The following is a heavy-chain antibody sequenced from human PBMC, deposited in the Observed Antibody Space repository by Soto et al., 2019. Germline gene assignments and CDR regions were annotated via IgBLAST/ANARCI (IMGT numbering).Heavy chain of an antibody. CDR1: GGSISSSSYY. V-gene: IGHV4-39*01. CDR2: IYYSGST. CDR3: ATIPRYSYGRGY. D-gene: IGHD5-18*01. J-gene: IGHJ4*02. Sequence: SETLSLTCTVSGGSISSSSYYWGWIRQPPGKGLEWIGSIYYSGSTYYNPSLKSRVTISVDTSKNRFSLKLSSVTAADTAVYYCATIPRYSYGRGYWGQGTLVTVSS.